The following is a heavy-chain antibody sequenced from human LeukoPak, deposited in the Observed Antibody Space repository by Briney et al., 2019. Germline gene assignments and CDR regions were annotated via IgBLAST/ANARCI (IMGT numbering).Heavy chain of an antibody. V-gene: IGHV1-69*13. CDR3: ARNPLVVVPAAMKFPPYSADAFDI. D-gene: IGHD2-2*01. CDR1: GGTFSSYA. Sequence: SVKVSCKASGGTFSSYAISWVRQAPGQGLEWMGGIIPIFGTANYAQKFQGRVTITADESTSTAYMELSSLRSEDTAVYYCARNPLVVVPAAMKFPPYSADAFDIWGQGTMVTVSS. CDR2: IIPIFGTA. J-gene: IGHJ3*02.